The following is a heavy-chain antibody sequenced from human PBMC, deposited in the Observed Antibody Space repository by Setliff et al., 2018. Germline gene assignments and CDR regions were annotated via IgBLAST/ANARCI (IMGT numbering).Heavy chain of an antibody. CDR2: INPDGSEK. D-gene: IGHD1-20*01. CDR1: GFTYNNCW. V-gene: IGHV3-7*03. Sequence: PGGSLRLSCGASGFTYNNCWVSWVRQAPGKGLEWLASINPDGSEKYYVDSVKGRFTISRDNSKNTLYLQMNSLRAEDTAVYYCARDGVYYAMDVWGQGTTVTVSS. J-gene: IGHJ6*02. CDR3: ARDGVYYAMDV.